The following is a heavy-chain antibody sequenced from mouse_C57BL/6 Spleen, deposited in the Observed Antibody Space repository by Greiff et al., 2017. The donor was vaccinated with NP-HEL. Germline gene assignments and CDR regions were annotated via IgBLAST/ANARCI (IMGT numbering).Heavy chain of an antibody. V-gene: IGHV2-3*01. Sequence: VQLQQSGPGLVAPSQSLSITCTVSGFSLTSYGVSWVRQPPGKGLEWLGVIWGDGSTNYHSALISRLSISKDNSKSQVFVKLNSLHTDDTATYYCAKRGPWDDFDYWGQGTTLTVSS. J-gene: IGHJ2*01. D-gene: IGHD4-1*01. CDR3: AKRGPWDDFDY. CDR1: GFSLTSYG. CDR2: IWGDGST.